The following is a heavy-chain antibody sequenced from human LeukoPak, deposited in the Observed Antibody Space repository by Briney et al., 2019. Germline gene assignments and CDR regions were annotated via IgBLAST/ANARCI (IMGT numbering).Heavy chain of an antibody. CDR1: GYTFSGYF. D-gene: IGHD5-12*01. CDR3: ARADSAYDFRY. V-gene: IGHV1-2*02. Sequence: ASVQVPCKAAGYTFSGYFMNWGGQAPGQGLEWMGWINPNSGGANYAQKFQGRVTMTRDTSISTAYVALSSLRSGDTAVYYCARADSAYDFRYWGQGTLVTVSS. CDR2: INPNSGGA. J-gene: IGHJ4*02.